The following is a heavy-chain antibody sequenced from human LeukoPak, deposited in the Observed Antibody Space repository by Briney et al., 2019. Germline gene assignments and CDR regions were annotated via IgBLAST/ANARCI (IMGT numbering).Heavy chain of an antibody. V-gene: IGHV4-34*01. D-gene: IGHD5-18*01. CDR2: INHSGST. Sequence: PSETLSLTCAVYGGSFSGYYWSWIRQPPGKGLEWIGEINHSGSTNYNPSLKSRVTISVDTSKNQFSLKLSSVTAADTAVYYCARGYSYGYQAGDYWGQGTLVTVSS. J-gene: IGHJ4*02. CDR3: ARGYSYGYQAGDY. CDR1: GGSFSGYY.